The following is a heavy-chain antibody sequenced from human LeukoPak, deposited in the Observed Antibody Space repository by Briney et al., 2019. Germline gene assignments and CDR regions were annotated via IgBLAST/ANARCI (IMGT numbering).Heavy chain of an antibody. Sequence: VASVKVSCKASGYTFTSYDINWVRQATGQGLEWMAWMNPNSGNTGYAQKFQGRVTMTKNTSITTAYMELSSLRSEDTAVYYCARALSWTTDSYYYMDVWGKGTTVTVSS. CDR3: ARALSWTTDSYYYMDV. CDR1: GYTFTSYD. CDR2: MNPNSGNT. D-gene: IGHD3/OR15-3a*01. J-gene: IGHJ6*03. V-gene: IGHV1-8*01.